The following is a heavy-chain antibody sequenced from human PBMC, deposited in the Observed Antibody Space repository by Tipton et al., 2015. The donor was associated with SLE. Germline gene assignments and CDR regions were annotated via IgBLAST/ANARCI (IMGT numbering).Heavy chain of an antibody. Sequence: TLSLTCAVYNGSFSGYYWSWIRQPPGRGLEWVGYIYYSGSTNYNPSLKSRATISVDTSKIQFSLKLSSVTPADTAVYYCARDLAWGSWGYWGQGTLVTVSS. V-gene: IGHV4-34*11. CDR2: IYYSGST. J-gene: IGHJ4*02. CDR1: NGSFSGYY. D-gene: IGHD7-27*01. CDR3: ARDLAWGSWGY.